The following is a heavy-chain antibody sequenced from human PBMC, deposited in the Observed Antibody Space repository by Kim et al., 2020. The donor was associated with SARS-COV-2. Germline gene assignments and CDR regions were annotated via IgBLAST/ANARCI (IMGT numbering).Heavy chain of an antibody. J-gene: IGHJ4*02. Sequence: GGSLRLSCTASGFTFGDYAMSWFRQAPGKGLEWVGFIRSKAYGGTTEYAASVKGRFTISRDDSKSIGYLQMNSLKTEDTAGYYCTRVVRDFDWTRYYFDYWGQGTLVTVSS. CDR3: TRVVRDFDWTRYYFDY. V-gene: IGHV3-49*03. CDR2: IRSKAYGGTT. D-gene: IGHD3-9*01. CDR1: GFTFGDYA.